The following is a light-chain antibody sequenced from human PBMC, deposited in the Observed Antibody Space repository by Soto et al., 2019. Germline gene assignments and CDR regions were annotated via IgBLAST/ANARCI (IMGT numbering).Light chain of an antibody. CDR1: SSDVGSYDL. CDR2: EAN. V-gene: IGLV2-23*01. Sequence: QAVVTQPASVSGSPGQSITISCTGTSSDVGSYDLVSWYQQHPGKAPKLMIYEANKRPSGVSFRFSGAKSGSTASLTISGLQAEDEATYYCCSYAGSSSVFGGGTKVTVL. J-gene: IGLJ3*02. CDR3: CSYAGSSSV.